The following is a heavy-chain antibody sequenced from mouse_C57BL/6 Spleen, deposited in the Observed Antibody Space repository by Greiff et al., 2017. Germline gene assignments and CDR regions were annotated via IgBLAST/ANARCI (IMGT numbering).Heavy chain of an antibody. J-gene: IGHJ3*01. V-gene: IGHV3-1*01. CDR2: ISYSGST. D-gene: IGHD3-2*02. CDR1: GYSITSGYD. Sequence: EVQLQQSGPGMVKPSQSLSLTCTVTGYSITSGYDWHWIRHFPGNKLEWMGYISYSGSTNYNPSLKSRISITHDTSKNHVFLKLNSVTTEDTATYYCARGSSGFAYWGQGTLVTVSA. CDR3: ARGSSGFAY.